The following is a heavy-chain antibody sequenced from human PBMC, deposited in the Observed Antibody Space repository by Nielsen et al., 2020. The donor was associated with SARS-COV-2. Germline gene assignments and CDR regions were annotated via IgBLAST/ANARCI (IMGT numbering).Heavy chain of an antibody. CDR2: IKPDGSEK. D-gene: IGHD3-9*01. CDR3: ARDWSRAFDV. CDR1: GFTFNNYA. V-gene: IGHV3-7*01. Sequence: GGSLRLSCVTSGFTFNNYAMHWVRQVPGKGLEWVADIKPDGSEKVYVDSVKGRFTISRDNAKNSMSLQMNSLRVEDTAVYYCARDWSRAFDVWGQGTLVTVSS. J-gene: IGHJ4*02.